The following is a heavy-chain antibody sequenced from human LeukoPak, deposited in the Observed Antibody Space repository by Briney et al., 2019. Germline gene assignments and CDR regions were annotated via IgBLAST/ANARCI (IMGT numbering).Heavy chain of an antibody. CDR3: ARNDYSEEFDS. D-gene: IGHD4-11*01. CDR2: ISAYNGNT. CDR1: GYTFITYG. J-gene: IGHJ4*02. Sequence: ASVKVSCKASGYTFITYGISWVRQAPGQGLEWMGWISAYNGNTNYAQKLQGRLTMTTDTSTSTAYMELRSLRSDDTAVYYCARNDYSEEFDSWGQGTLVTVSS. V-gene: IGHV1-18*01.